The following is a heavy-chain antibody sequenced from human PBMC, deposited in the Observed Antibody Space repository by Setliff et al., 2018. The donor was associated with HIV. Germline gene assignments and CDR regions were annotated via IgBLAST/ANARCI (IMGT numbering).Heavy chain of an antibody. CDR1: GFTFSDYW. CDR3: AREALSRDGYSYFDY. J-gene: IGHJ4*02. V-gene: IGHV3-7*01. D-gene: IGHD5-12*01. CDR2: IKQDGSEN. Sequence: GGSLRLSCTASGFTFSDYWMTWVRQAPGKGLEWVANIKQDGSENYFVDSVKGRVTISRDNTRSSLFLHMDSLTAEDTAVYYCAREALSRDGYSYFDYWGQGTLVTVSS.